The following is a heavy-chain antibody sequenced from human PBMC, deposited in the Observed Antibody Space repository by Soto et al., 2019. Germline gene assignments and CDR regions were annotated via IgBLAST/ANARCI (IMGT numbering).Heavy chain of an antibody. D-gene: IGHD1-26*01. CDR1: GFTFSGSW. CDR3: ARGFFSSGFDY. V-gene: IGHV3-74*01. J-gene: IGHJ4*02. Sequence: PGGSLRLSCAASGFTFSGSWMNWFRQAPGKVLVWVSRLNGDGGSTNYADSVKGRFTISRDNAKNTLYLQMNSLRAEDTAVYYCARGFFSSGFDYWGQGTLVTVSS. CDR2: LNGDGGST.